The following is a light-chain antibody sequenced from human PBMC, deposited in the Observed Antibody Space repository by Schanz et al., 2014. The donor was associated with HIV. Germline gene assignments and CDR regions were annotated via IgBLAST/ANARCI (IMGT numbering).Light chain of an antibody. J-gene: IGKJ2*01. V-gene: IGKV1-5*03. Sequence: IQMTQSPSTVSTSVGDRVTITCRASQTIGRLLAWYQQKPGRAPKLLIYQASILETGVPSRFSGSGSGTSFTLTITSLQPDDFATYYCQQCVTYPYTFGQGTKLYSK. CDR2: QAS. CDR1: QTIGRL. CDR3: QQCVTYPYT.